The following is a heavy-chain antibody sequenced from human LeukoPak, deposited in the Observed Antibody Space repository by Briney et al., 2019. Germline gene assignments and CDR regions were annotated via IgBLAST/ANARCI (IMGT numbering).Heavy chain of an antibody. Sequence: ASVKVSCKASGSSFDNYAFSWVRQAPGQGLEWMGGIIPMFGTPHYAEKFQGRATITADESTSTAYMELSSLRSEDTAVYYCANKRSEETKQHHHGSGSYPWYYGMDVWGQGTRVSVSS. J-gene: IGHJ6*02. V-gene: IGHV1-69*13. D-gene: IGHD3-10*01. CDR2: IIPMFGTP. CDR3: ANKRSEETKQHHHGSGSYPWYYGMDV. CDR1: GSSFDNYA.